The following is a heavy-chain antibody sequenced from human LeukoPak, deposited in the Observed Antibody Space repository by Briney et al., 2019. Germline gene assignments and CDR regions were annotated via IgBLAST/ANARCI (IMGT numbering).Heavy chain of an antibody. Sequence: ASVKVSCKASGGTFSSYAISWVRQAPGQGLEWMGGIIPIFGTANYAQKFQGRVTITADESTSTAYMELSSLRSEDTAVYYCARGQPRIAAADNNWFDPWGQRTLVTVSS. D-gene: IGHD6-13*01. CDR1: GGTFSSYA. V-gene: IGHV1-69*13. CDR2: IIPIFGTA. CDR3: ARGQPRIAAADNNWFDP. J-gene: IGHJ5*02.